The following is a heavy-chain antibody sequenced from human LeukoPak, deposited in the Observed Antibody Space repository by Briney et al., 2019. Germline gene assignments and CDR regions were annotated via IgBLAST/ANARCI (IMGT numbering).Heavy chain of an antibody. CDR2: IHSDGSTT. CDR1: GXTFSSYW. D-gene: IGHD4-17*01. J-gene: IGHJ4*02. CDR3: ARRGDYADY. Sequence: GGSLRLSCAASGXTFSSYWMHWVRQAPGKGLVWVSRIHSDGSTTNYADSVKGRFTISRDNAKNTLYLQMNGLRAEDTAVYYCARRGDYADYWGQGTLVTVSS. V-gene: IGHV3-74*01.